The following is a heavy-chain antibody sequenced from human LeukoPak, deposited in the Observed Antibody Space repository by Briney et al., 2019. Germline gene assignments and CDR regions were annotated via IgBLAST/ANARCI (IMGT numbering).Heavy chain of an antibody. CDR3: ARDPVRGFDY. J-gene: IGHJ4*02. CDR1: GYTFTSYG. Sequence: ASVKVSFKASGYTFTSYGFSWVRQAPGQGLEWMGWISTYNGNTNYAQKLQGRVTMTTDTSTSTVYMELRSLRSDETAVYYCARDPVRGFDYWGQGTLVTVSS. D-gene: IGHD3-10*01. V-gene: IGHV1-18*04. CDR2: ISTYNGNT.